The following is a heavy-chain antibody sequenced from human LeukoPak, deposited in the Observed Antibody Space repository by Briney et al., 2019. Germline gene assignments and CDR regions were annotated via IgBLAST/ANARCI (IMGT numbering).Heavy chain of an antibody. V-gene: IGHV3-48*02. CDR1: KFTFGDYG. Sequence: GGSLRLSCIASKFTFGDYGMNWVRQAPGKGLEWVSFISSSGNTIYYTDSVKGRFTISRDNAKNSVNLQMSSLSEEDTAVYYCVRDWGNDREFDYWGQGTLVTVSS. J-gene: IGHJ4*02. D-gene: IGHD3-16*02. CDR3: VRDWGNDREFDY. CDR2: ISSSGNTI.